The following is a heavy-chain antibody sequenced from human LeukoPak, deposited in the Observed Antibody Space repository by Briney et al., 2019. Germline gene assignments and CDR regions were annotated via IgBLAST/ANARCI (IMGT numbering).Heavy chain of an antibody. D-gene: IGHD2-2*01. CDR2: IYHSGST. J-gene: IGHJ4*02. Sequence: PSETLSLTCTVSGYSISSGYYWGWIRQPPGKGLGWIGSIYHSGSTYYNPSLKSRVTISVDTSKHQSSLKLSSVTAADTAVYYCARDHEYCSSTSCSDYWGQGTLVTVSS. V-gene: IGHV4-38-2*02. CDR1: GYSISSGYY. CDR3: ARDHEYCSSTSCSDY.